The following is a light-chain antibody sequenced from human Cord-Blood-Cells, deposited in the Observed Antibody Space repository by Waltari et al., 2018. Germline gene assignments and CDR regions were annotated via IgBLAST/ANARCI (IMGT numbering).Light chain of an antibody. CDR1: SSDVGGYNY. CDR2: DVS. V-gene: IGLV2-14*01. Sequence: QSALTQPASVSGSPGQSITISCPGTSSDVGGYNYVSWYQQHPGKAPKLMIYDVSNRPSGVSNRFSGSKSGTTASLTISGLQAEDEADYDCSSYTSSSTVVFGGGTKLTVL. J-gene: IGLJ2*01. CDR3: SSYTSSSTVV.